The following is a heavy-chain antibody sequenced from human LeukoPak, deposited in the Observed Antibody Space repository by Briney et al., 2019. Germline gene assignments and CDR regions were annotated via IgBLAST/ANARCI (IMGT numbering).Heavy chain of an antibody. J-gene: IGHJ4*02. CDR1: GGSISSSSYC. CDR2: IYYSGRT. D-gene: IGHD6-13*01. V-gene: IGHV4-39*01. Sequence: SETLSLTCSVSGGSISSSSYCWGWIRQPPGKGLEWIGSIYYSGRTYYKPSLKSRATISVDTSKNQFSLKLRSVTAADTAVYYCASIADRSTNFDYWGQGTLVTVSS. CDR3: ASIADRSTNFDY.